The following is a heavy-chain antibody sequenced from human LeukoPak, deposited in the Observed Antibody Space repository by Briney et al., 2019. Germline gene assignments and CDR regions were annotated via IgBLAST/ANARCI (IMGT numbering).Heavy chain of an antibody. CDR2: ISSSSSYI. V-gene: IGHV3-21*01. CDR3: ANYYGGNSLYFQH. D-gene: IGHD4-23*01. J-gene: IGHJ1*01. Sequence: PGRSLRLSCAASGFTFSSYSMNWVRQAPGKGLEWVSSISSSSSYIYYADSVKGRFTISRDNAKNSLYLQMNSLRAEDTAVYYCANYYGGNSLYFQHWGQGTLVTVSS. CDR1: GFTFSSYS.